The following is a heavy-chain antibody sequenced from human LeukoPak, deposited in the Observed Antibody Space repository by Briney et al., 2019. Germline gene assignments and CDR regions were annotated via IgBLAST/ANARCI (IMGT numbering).Heavy chain of an antibody. CDR1: GYTFTSYG. J-gene: IGHJ4*02. D-gene: IGHD2-15*01. Sequence: ASVKVSCKASGYTFTSYGISWVRQAPGHGHEWMGWISAYNGNTNYAQKLKGRVTMTTDTSTSRAYMELRSLKSDDTAVYYCARVITLLGYCSGGSCRGGDDYWGQGTLVTVSS. CDR3: ARVITLLGYCSGGSCRGGDDY. CDR2: ISAYNGNT. V-gene: IGHV1-18*04.